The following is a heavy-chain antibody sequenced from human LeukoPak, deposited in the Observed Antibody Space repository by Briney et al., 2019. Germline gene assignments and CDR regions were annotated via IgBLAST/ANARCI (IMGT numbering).Heavy chain of an antibody. CDR2: IYYSGST. CDR3: ASGVGYCSSTSCYFGAFDI. D-gene: IGHD2-2*01. V-gene: IGHV4-39*01. Sequence: SETLSLTCTVSGGSISSSSYYWGWIRQPPWKGLEWIGSIYYSGSTYYNPSLKSRVTISVDTSKNQFSLKLSSVTAADTAVYYCASGVGYCSSTSCYFGAFDIWGQGTMVTVSP. CDR1: GGSISSSSYY. J-gene: IGHJ3*02.